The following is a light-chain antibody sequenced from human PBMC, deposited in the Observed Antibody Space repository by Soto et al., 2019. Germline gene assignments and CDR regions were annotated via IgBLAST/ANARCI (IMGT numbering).Light chain of an antibody. CDR3: QQRSNWPIT. J-gene: IGKJ5*01. Sequence: EVVLTQSPGTLSLSPGERGTLSCWSSQSVSNNYLAWYQQKPGQAPRLLIYGASNRATGIPARFSGSGSGTDFTLTISSLEPEDFAVYYCQQRSNWPITFGQGTRLEIK. V-gene: IGKV3-11*01. CDR2: GAS. CDR1: QSVSNNY.